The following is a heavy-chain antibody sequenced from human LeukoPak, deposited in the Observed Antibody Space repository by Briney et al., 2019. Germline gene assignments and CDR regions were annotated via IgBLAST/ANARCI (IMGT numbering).Heavy chain of an antibody. Sequence: GGSLRLSCAASGFTFSSYAMSWVCQAPGKGLEWVSAISGSGGSTYYADSVKGRFTISRDNSKNTLYLQMNSLRAEDTAVYYCASPELRYFDWLLPFDYWGQGTLVTVSS. CDR3: ASPELRYFDWLLPFDY. V-gene: IGHV3-23*01. J-gene: IGHJ4*02. D-gene: IGHD3-9*01. CDR2: ISGSGGST. CDR1: GFTFSSYA.